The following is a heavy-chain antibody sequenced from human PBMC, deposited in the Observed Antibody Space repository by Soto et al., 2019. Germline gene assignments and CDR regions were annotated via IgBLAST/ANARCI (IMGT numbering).Heavy chain of an antibody. Sequence: TLSLTCAVSGGSISSGGYSWSWIRQPPGKGLEWIGYIYHSGSTYYNPSLKSRVTISVDRSKNQFSLKLSTVTAADTAVYYCARGREEDLLLGPWLGTPGGFVSWGQGIMVPV. CDR2: IYHSGST. V-gene: IGHV4-30-2*01. J-gene: IGHJ5*01. D-gene: IGHD3-22*01. CDR3: ARGREEDLLLGPWLGTPGGFVS. CDR1: GGSISSGGYS.